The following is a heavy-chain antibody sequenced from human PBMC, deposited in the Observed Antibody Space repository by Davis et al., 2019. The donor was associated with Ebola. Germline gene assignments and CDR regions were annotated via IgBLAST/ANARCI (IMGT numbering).Heavy chain of an antibody. CDR1: GGTFSSYA. CDR3: ARKGGDNYYYYGMDV. V-gene: IGHV1-69*13. Sequence: SVKVSCKASGGTFSSYAISWVRQAPGQGLEWMGGIIPIFGTANYAQKFQGRVTITADESTSTAYMELSSLRSEDTAVYYCARKGGDNYYYYGMDVWGQGTTVTVSS. J-gene: IGHJ6*02. CDR2: IIPIFGTA. D-gene: IGHD2-21*02.